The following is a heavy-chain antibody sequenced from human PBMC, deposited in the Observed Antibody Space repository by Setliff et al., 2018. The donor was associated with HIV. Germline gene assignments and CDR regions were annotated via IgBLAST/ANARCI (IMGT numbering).Heavy chain of an antibody. CDR2: ISYDGSKK. CDR1: GFTFSRYG. D-gene: IGHD6-19*01. J-gene: IGHJ4*02. CDR3: ARDIGGYSSL. Sequence: GGSLRLSCAASGFTFSRYGMHWVRQAPGKGLEWVAFISYDGSKKYDADFVKGRFAISRDNAKNSLYLQMNSLRAEDTAVYYCARDIGGYSSLWGQGTLVTVSS. V-gene: IGHV3-30*09.